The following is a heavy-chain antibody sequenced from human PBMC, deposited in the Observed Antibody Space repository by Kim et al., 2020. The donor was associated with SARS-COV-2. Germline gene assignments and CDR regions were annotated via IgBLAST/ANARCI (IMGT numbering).Heavy chain of an antibody. CDR2: IKQDGSEK. V-gene: IGHV3-7*03. J-gene: IGHJ4*02. CDR1: GFTFSSYW. D-gene: IGHD6-19*01. Sequence: GGSLRLSCAASGFTFSSYWMSWVRQAPGKGLEWVANIKQDGSEKYYVDSVKGRFTISRDNAKNSLYLQMNSLRAEDTAVYYCAREGSGYSSGWYFGYWGQGTLVTVSS. CDR3: AREGSGYSSGWYFGY.